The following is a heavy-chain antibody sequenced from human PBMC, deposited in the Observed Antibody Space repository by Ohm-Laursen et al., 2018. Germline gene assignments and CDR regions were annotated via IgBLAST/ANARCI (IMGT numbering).Heavy chain of an antibody. CDR3: IHISATGVY. Sequence: SLRLSCAASGFTFGDNAMMWVRQAPGKGLEWVGRIKSKTDGGTTDYATPVKSRFTISRDDSKNTLYLQMNSLKTEDTAVYYCIHISATGVYWGQGTTVTVSS. CDR1: GFTFGDNA. CDR2: IKSKTDGGTT. J-gene: IGHJ6*02. V-gene: IGHV3-15*01. D-gene: IGHD6-13*01.